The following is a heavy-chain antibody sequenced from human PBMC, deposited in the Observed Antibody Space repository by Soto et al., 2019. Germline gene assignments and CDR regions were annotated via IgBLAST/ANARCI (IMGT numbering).Heavy chain of an antibody. CDR1: GGDFVSYT. Sequence: QLVQSGAEVKMPGSSVKVSCKATGGDFVSYTISWVRQVPGQGPEWMGTIIPILDVAKNAQKFQGRVAITADKATSTVYMELRSLRSDDTAVYYCAQMWFGELWHGMDVWGQGTTITVSS. D-gene: IGHD3-10*01. V-gene: IGHV1-69*02. J-gene: IGHJ6*02. CDR2: IIPILDVA. CDR3: AQMWFGELWHGMDV.